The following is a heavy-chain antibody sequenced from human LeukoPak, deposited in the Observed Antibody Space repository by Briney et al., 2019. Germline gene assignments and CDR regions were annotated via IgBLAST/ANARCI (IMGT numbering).Heavy chain of an antibody. CDR3: VPKGTEGY. CDR1: GFAFSAYA. V-gene: IGHV3-64D*06. CDR2: ISPTGDST. Sequence: PGGSLRLSCSAPGFAFSAYAMHWVRQAPGKGLQYVSAISPTGDSTYYADSVKGRFSISRDNSKNTLYLQVSSLRPEDTAVYYCVPKGTEGYWGQGTLVTVSS. J-gene: IGHJ4*02.